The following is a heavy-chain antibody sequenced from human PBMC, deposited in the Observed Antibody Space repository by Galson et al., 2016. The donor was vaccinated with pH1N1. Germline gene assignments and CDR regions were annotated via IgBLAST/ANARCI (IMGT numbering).Heavy chain of an antibody. J-gene: IGHJ4*02. CDR1: GFTLGDFY. Sequence: SLRLSCAASGFTLGDFYMDWVRQAPGKGLEWVGRITKRPEDYSTQDAASVEGRFTISRDGSKNLLYLQMNSLKTEDTAVYYCTRENHHKFDYWGQGTLVTVSS. V-gene: IGHV3-72*01. CDR2: ITKRPEDYST. CDR3: TRENHHKFDY.